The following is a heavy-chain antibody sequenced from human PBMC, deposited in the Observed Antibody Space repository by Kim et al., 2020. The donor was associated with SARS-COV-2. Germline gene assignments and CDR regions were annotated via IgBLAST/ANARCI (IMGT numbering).Heavy chain of an antibody. J-gene: IGHJ4*01. Sequence: SETLSLTCAVYGGSFSGYYWSWIRQPPGKGLEWIGEINHSGSTNYNPSLKSRVTISVDTSKNQFSLKLSSVTAADTAVYYCARGAPNYYGSSTRGKLDY. CDR2: INHSGST. CDR1: GGSFSGYY. D-gene: IGHD3-10*01. V-gene: IGHV4-34*01. CDR3: ARGAPNYYGSSTRGKLDY.